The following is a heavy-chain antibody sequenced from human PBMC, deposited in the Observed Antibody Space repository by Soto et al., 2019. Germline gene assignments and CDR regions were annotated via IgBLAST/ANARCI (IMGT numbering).Heavy chain of an antibody. Sequence: GGSLRLSCAASGFTFSSYWMSWVRQAPGKGLEWVANIKQDGSEKYCVDSVKGRFTISRDNAKNSLYLQMNSLRAEDTAVYYCASPTVTSHDAFDIWGQGTMVTVSS. V-gene: IGHV3-7*01. CDR2: IKQDGSEK. J-gene: IGHJ3*02. D-gene: IGHD4-17*01. CDR3: ASPTVTSHDAFDI. CDR1: GFTFSSYW.